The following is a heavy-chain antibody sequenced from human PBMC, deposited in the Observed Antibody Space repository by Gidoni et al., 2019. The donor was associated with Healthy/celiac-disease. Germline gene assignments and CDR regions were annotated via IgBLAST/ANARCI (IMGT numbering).Heavy chain of an antibody. CDR1: GFTVSSYA. V-gene: IGHV3-23*01. D-gene: IGHD6-19*01. CDR2: ISGSGGST. Sequence: EVQLLESGGGLVQPGGSLRLSWAASGFTVSSYAMCLVRQAPGKGLEWVSAISGSGGSTYYAASVQCRFTISRDNSKNTLYLQMNSLRAEDTAVYYCAKAGGLTGYSSGWSGVSYWGQGTLVTVSS. J-gene: IGHJ4*02. CDR3: AKAGGLTGYSSGWSGVSY.